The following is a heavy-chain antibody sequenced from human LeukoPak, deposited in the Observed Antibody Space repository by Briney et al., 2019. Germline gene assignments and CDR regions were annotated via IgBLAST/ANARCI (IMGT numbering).Heavy chain of an antibody. V-gene: IGHV4-4*07. Sequence: SETLSLTSTVSGGSISSYYWSWIRQPAPKGLEWIGRIYTSGSTNYNPSLKSRVTMSVDTSKNQFSLKLSSVTAADTAVYYCARARGVCTNGVCYRAYYFDYWGQGTLVTVS. CDR2: IYTSGST. CDR1: GGSISSYY. CDR3: ARARGVCTNGVCYRAYYFDY. D-gene: IGHD2-8*01. J-gene: IGHJ4*02.